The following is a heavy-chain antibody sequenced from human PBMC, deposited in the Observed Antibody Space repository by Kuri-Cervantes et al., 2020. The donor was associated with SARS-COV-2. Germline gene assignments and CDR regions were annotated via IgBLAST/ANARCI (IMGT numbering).Heavy chain of an antibody. D-gene: IGHD4-17*01. V-gene: IGHV3-30-3*01. CDR1: GFTFSSYA. J-gene: IGHJ4*02. Sequence: GGSLRLSCAASGFTFSSYAMHWVRQAPGKGLEWVAVISYDGSNKYYADSVKGRFTISRDNSKNTLYLQMNSLRAEDTAVYYCAREGGMTTVTTHDTEIDYWGQGTLVTVSS. CDR2: ISYDGSNK. CDR3: AREGGMTTVTTHDTEIDY.